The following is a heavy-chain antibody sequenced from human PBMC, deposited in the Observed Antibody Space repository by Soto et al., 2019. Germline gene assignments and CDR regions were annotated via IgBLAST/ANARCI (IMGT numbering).Heavy chain of an antibody. Sequence: GGSLRLSCAASGFTFSSYGMHWVRQAPGKGLEWVAVIWYDGSNKYYADSVKGRFTISRDNSKNTLYLQMNSLRAEDTAVYYCARDSYAHYYDSSGYYYGYWGQGTLVTVSS. D-gene: IGHD3-22*01. CDR2: IWYDGSNK. V-gene: IGHV3-33*01. CDR1: GFTFSSYG. CDR3: ARDSYAHYYDSSGYYYGY. J-gene: IGHJ4*02.